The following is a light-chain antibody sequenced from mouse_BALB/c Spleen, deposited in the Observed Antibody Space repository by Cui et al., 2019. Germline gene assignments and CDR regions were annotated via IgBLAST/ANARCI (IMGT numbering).Light chain of an antibody. Sequence: DIVMTQSQKFMSTSVGDRVSVTCKASQNVGTKVAWYQQKPGQSPKALIYSASYRYSGVPDRFTGSGSGTDFTLTISNVQSEDLAEYFCQPYNSYPFTFGSGTKLEIK. J-gene: IGKJ4*01. V-gene: IGKV6-15*01. CDR2: SAS. CDR3: QPYNSYPFT. CDR1: QNVGTK.